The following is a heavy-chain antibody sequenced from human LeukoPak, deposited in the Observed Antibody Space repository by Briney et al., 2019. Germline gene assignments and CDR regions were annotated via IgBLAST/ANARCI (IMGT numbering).Heavy chain of an antibody. CDR1: GFTFSSYS. CDR3: ARALDYYDSSGYLDY. CDR2: ISSSSSYI. Sequence: GGSLRLSCAASGFTFSSYSMNWVRQAPGKGLEWVSSISSSSSYIYYADSVKGRFTISRDNAKNSLYLQMNSLRAEDTAAYYCARALDYYDSSGYLDYSGQGALVTVSS. V-gene: IGHV3-21*01. D-gene: IGHD3-22*01. J-gene: IGHJ4*02.